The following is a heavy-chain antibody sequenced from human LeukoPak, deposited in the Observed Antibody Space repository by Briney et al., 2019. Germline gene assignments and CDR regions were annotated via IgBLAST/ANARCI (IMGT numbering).Heavy chain of an antibody. CDR3: ARERGARWFGALSAAFDI. CDR2: ISYDGSNK. V-gene: IGHV3-30-3*01. J-gene: IGHJ3*02. D-gene: IGHD3-10*01. Sequence: GRSLRLSCAASGFTFSSYAMHWVRQAPGKGLEWVAVISYDGSNKYYADSVKGRFTISRDNSKNTLYLQMNSLRAEDTAVYYCARERGARWFGALSAAFDIWGQGTMVTVSS. CDR1: GFTFSSYA.